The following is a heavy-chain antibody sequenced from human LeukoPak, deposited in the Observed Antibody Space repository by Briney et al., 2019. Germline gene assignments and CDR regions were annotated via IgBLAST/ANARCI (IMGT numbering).Heavy chain of an antibody. D-gene: IGHD3-16*01. V-gene: IGHV5-51*01. CDR3: AIQRGMHPSRT. CDR1: GYDFATYW. CDR2: IYPGDSDI. J-gene: IGHJ5*02. Sequence: GKSLKISCKGSGYDFATYWIAWVRQMPGKGLEWMGAIYPGDSDIRYRPSFQGRVTISADKSISTAYLQWSSLKASDTAMYYCAIQRGMHPSRTWGRGTLVTVSS.